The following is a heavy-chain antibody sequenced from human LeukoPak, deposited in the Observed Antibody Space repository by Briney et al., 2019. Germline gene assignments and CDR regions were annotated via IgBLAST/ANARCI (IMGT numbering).Heavy chain of an antibody. D-gene: IGHD5-12*01. J-gene: IGHJ4*02. V-gene: IGHV3-33*01. CDR1: GFTFSSYG. CDR3: ARDRGLYSGYDLSYFDY. CDR2: TWYDGSNN. Sequence: GGSLRLSCAASGFTFSSYGMHWVRQAPGKGLEGVAVTWYDGSNNYYADSVKGRFTISRDNSKNTLYLQMNSLRAEDTAVYYCARDRGLYSGYDLSYFDYWGQGTLVTVSS.